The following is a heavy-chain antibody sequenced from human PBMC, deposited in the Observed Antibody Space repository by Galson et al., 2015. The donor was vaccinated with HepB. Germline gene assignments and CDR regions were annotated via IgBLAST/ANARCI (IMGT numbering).Heavy chain of an antibody. V-gene: IGHV3-23*01. D-gene: IGHD4-17*01. J-gene: IGHJ4*02. CDR3: ARIVGSVPPFYGDTSIHFDS. CDR2: ISGSGSSP. Sequence: SLRLSCAVSGFDLRGHALSWVRQAPGKGLEWVSAISGSGSSPFYADFVKGRFTIFRDNSKSTLYLQMNSLRAEDTAVFFCARIVGSVPPFYGDTSIHFDSWGRGTLVPVSS. CDR1: GFDLRGHA.